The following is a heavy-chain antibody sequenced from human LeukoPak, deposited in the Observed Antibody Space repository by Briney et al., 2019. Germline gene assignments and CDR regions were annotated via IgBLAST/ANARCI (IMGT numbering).Heavy chain of an antibody. CDR1: GGSISSGDYY. D-gene: IGHD4-17*01. CDR2: IYYSGTT. Sequence: SQTLSLTCTVSGGSISSGDYYWSWIRQPPGKGLEWIGYIYYSGTTYYNPSLKSRVTISVDTSKNQFSLKLSSVTAADTAVYYCARYGDFVEGFDYWGQGTLVTVSS. J-gene: IGHJ4*02. CDR3: ARYGDFVEGFDY. V-gene: IGHV4-30-4*08.